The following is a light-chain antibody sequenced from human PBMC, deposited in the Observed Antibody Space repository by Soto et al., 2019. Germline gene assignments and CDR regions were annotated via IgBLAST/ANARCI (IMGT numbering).Light chain of an antibody. Sequence: QSVLTQPPSASGTPGQRVTISCSGSSSNIGSNTVNWYQQLPGTAPKLLIYSNNQRPSGVPDRFSSSKSGTSASLAISGLQSEDEADYYCAAWDDSLNGRYVFGTGTKVTVL. V-gene: IGLV1-44*01. J-gene: IGLJ1*01. CDR2: SNN. CDR3: AAWDDSLNGRYV. CDR1: SSNIGSNT.